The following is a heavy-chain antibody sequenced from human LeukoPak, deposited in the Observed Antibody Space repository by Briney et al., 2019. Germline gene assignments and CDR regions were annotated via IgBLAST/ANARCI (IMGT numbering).Heavy chain of an antibody. J-gene: IGHJ4*02. CDR1: GFSFGSYA. CDR3: AKEGGSRTFDY. Sequence: GGSLRLSCAASGFSFGSYAMHWVRQAPGKGLDWVAFIRYDGSDTYYADSVKGRFTVSRDNSKNTLYLQMNSLTAEDTALYYCAKEGGSRTFDYWGQGTLVTVSS. V-gene: IGHV3-30*02. D-gene: IGHD2-15*01. CDR2: IRYDGSDT.